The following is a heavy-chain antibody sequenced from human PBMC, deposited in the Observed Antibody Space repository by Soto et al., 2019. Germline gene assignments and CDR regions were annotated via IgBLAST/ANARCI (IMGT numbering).Heavy chain of an antibody. J-gene: IGHJ4*02. CDR1: GFTFSSYG. D-gene: IGHD3-10*01. Sequence: QVQLVESGGGVVQPGRSLRLSCAASGFTFSSYGMHWVRQAPGKGLEWVAVISYDGSNKYYADSVKGRFTISRDNSKNXLYLQMNSLRAEDTAVYYCARGHVGMYGSGTLFDSWGQGTLVTVSS. CDR2: ISYDGSNK. CDR3: ARGHVGMYGSGTLFDS. V-gene: IGHV3-30*03.